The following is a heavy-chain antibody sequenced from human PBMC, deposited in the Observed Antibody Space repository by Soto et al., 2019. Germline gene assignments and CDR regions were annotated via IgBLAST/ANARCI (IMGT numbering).Heavy chain of an antibody. D-gene: IGHD2-8*01. J-gene: IGHJ3*02. CDR2: ISSSGSTI. Sequence: EVQLAESGGGLVQPGGSLRLSCAASGFTFSSYEMNWVRQAPGKGLEWVSYISSSGSTIYYADSVKGRFTISRDNAKNSLYLQMNSLRAEDTAVYYCARLILTMAFDIWGQGTMVTVSS. CDR1: GFTFSSYE. V-gene: IGHV3-48*03. CDR3: ARLILTMAFDI.